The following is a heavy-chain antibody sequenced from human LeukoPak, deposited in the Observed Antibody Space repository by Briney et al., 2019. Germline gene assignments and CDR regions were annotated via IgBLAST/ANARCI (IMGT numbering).Heavy chain of an antibody. V-gene: IGHV3-21*04. CDR1: GFTFSSYS. CDR3: AKDMLSDRGIQLWSPKFDY. D-gene: IGHD5-18*01. Sequence: SGGSLRLSCAASGFTFSSYSMNWVRQAPGKGLEWVSSISSSSSYIYYADSVKGRFTISRDNAKNSLYLQMNSLRAEDTALYYCAKDMLSDRGIQLWSPKFDYWGQGTLVTVSS. CDR2: ISSSSSYI. J-gene: IGHJ4*02.